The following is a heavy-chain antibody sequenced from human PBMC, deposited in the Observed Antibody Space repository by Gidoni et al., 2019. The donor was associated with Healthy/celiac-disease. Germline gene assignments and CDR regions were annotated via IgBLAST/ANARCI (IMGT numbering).Heavy chain of an antibody. CDR3: ATLWGSSSSSVYYYYGMDV. D-gene: IGHD6-6*01. J-gene: IGHJ6*02. CDR1: GSTFDDYA. CDR2: ISWNSGSI. Sequence: EVQLVESGGGLVQPGRSLRLSCAASGSTFDDYAMHWVRQAPGKGLEWVSGISWNSGSIGYADSVKGRFTISRDNAKNSLYLQMNSLRAEDTALYYCATLWGSSSSSVYYYYGMDVWGQGTTVTVSS. V-gene: IGHV3-9*01.